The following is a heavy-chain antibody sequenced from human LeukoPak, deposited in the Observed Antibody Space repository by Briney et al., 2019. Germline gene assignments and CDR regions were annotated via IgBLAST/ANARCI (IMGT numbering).Heavy chain of an antibody. D-gene: IGHD3-16*02. Sequence: GGSLRLSCVVSGFTFSSYGMHWVRQAPGKGLEWVAFIWYDGSNKYYADSVKGRFTVSRDNSKNTLYLQMNSLRAEDTALYYCAKDRGSYQDVFGGQGTLVTVSS. CDR3: AKDRGSYQDVF. CDR2: IWYDGSNK. J-gene: IGHJ1*01. V-gene: IGHV3-30*02. CDR1: GFTFSSYG.